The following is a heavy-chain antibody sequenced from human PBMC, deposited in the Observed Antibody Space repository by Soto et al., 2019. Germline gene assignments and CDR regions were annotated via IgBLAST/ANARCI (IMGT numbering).Heavy chain of an antibody. J-gene: IGHJ6*02. D-gene: IGHD1-26*01. CDR3: ARDGWDTGMDV. CDR2: ISYDGSNK. V-gene: IGHV3-30-3*01. CDR1: GFTFSSYA. Sequence: PGGSLILSCAASGFTFSSYAMHWVRQAPGKGLEWVAVISYDGSNKYYADSVKGRFTISRDNSKNTLYLQMNSLRAEDTAVYYCARDGWDTGMDVWGQGTTVTVSS.